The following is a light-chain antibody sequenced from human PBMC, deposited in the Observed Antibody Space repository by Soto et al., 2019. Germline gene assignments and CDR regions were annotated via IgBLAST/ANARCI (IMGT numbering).Light chain of an antibody. CDR3: QSYDSSLSGWV. CDR1: TSNIGAGYD. J-gene: IGLJ3*02. Sequence: QAVVTQPPSVSGAPGQRVTISCTGSTSNIGAGYDVHWYQQLPGTAPKVLIYGNNNRPSGVPDRFSGSKSGTSASLAITGLQAEDEADYYCQSYDSSLSGWVFGGGTKVTVL. CDR2: GNN. V-gene: IGLV1-40*01.